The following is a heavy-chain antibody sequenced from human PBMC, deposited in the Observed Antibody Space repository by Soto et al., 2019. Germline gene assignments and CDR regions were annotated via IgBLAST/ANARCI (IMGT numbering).Heavy chain of an antibody. CDR1: GFTFSNYW. D-gene: IGHD3-16*01. CDR2: IKFDGSTT. Sequence: EVQLVESGGGLVQPGGSLRLSCAASGFTFSNYWMHWVRQGPGKGLVWVSRIKFDGSTTTYADSVKGRFTISRDNAENTLYFQMNSLGAEDTAVYYCAIVAYHADDTDVWGKGTTVSGFS. CDR3: AIVAYHADDTDV. J-gene: IGHJ6*03. V-gene: IGHV3-74*01.